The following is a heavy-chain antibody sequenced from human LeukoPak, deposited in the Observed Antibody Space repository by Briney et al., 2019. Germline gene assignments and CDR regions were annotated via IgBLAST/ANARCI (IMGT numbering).Heavy chain of an antibody. CDR3: ARESRQWLIRGYDY. J-gene: IGHJ4*02. D-gene: IGHD6-19*01. CDR1: GLTFSSYA. Sequence: TGGSLRLSCAASGLTFSSYAMSWVRQPPGKGLEWIGEINHSGSTNYNPSLKSRVTISVDTSKNQFSLKLSSVTAADTAVYYCARESRQWLIRGYDYWGQGTLVTVSS. V-gene: IGHV4-34*01. CDR2: INHSGST.